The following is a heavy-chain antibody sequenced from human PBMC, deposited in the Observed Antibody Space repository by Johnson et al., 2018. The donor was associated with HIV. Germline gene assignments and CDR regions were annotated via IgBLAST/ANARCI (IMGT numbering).Heavy chain of an antibody. CDR3: AKDLGYSSSSRAFDI. D-gene: IGHD6-6*01. Sequence: VQLVESGGAVVQPGRSLRLSCSASRFTFSSFAKHWVRQATGTGLEGVSAIGTAGDTYYPGSVKGRFIIYRENAKNSLYLQMNSLRAEDTAVYYCAKDLGYSSSSRAFDIWGQGTMVTVSS. V-gene: IGHV3-13*01. CDR2: IGTAGDT. J-gene: IGHJ3*02. CDR1: RFTFSSFA.